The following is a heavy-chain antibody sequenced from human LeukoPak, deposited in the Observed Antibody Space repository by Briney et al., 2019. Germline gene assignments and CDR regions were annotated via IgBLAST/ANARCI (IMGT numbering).Heavy chain of an antibody. CDR1: GFTFSDYY. CDR3: ARSALAYYYDSSGYEQQSYYFDY. Sequence: GGSLRLSCAASGFTFSDYYMSWIRQAPGKGLEWVSYISSSSSYTNYADSVKGRFTISRDNAKNSLYLQMNSLRAEDTAVYYCARSALAYYYDSSGYEQQSYYFDYWGQGTLVTVSS. CDR2: ISSSSSYT. J-gene: IGHJ4*02. V-gene: IGHV3-11*06. D-gene: IGHD3-22*01.